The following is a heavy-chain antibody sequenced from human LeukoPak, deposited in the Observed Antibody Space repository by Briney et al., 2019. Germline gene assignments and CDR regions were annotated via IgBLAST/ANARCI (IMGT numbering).Heavy chain of an antibody. CDR1: GFTFSSYE. V-gene: IGHV3-48*03. D-gene: IGHD5-18*01. CDR3: ARGFRGYSYAFDY. CDR2: ISSSGSTI. Sequence: GGSLRLSCAASGFTFSSYEMNWVRQAPGKGLEWVSYISSSGSTIYYADSVKGRFTISRDNAKNSLYLQMNSLRAEDTAVYYCARGFRGYSYAFDYWGQGTLVTVSS. J-gene: IGHJ4*02.